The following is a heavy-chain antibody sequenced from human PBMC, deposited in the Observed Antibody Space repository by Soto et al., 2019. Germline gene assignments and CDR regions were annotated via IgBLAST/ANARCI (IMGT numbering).Heavy chain of an antibody. CDR1: GFTFSSYA. CDR3: XKDPFLIAVPGTGYFDY. D-gene: IGHD6-19*01. CDR2: ISGSGGST. V-gene: IGHV3-23*01. J-gene: IGHJ4*02. Sequence: GGSLRLSCAASGFTFSSYAMSWVRQAPGKGLEWVSAISGSGGSTYYADSVKGRFTISRDNSKNTLYLQMNSLRAEDTAVYYCXKDPFLIAVPGTGYFDYWGQGTLVTVSS.